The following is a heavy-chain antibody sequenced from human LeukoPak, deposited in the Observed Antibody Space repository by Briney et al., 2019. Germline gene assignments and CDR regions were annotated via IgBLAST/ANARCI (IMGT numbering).Heavy chain of an antibody. D-gene: IGHD3-10*01. CDR3: AREAVRFFQH. Sequence: SETLSLTCTVSGGSISSYYWSWIRQPPGKGLEWIGYIYYSGSTNYNPSLKTRVTISVDTSKNQFSLKLSSVTAADTAVYYCAREAVRFFQHWGQGTLVTVSS. CDR2: IYYSGST. CDR1: GGSISSYY. V-gene: IGHV4-59*12. J-gene: IGHJ1*01.